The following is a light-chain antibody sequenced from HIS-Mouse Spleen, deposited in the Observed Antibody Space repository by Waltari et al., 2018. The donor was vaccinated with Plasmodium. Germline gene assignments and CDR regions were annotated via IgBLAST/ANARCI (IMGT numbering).Light chain of an antibody. CDR3: QQLNSYPYS. Sequence: DIQLTQSPSFLSASVGDRVTITCRASQGISSYLAWYQQKPGKAPKLLIDAASTWQSGVPSRFSGSGSGTEFTLTISSLQPEDFATYYCQQLNSYPYSFGQGTKLEIK. CDR2: AAS. V-gene: IGKV1-9*01. J-gene: IGKJ2*03. CDR1: QGISSY.